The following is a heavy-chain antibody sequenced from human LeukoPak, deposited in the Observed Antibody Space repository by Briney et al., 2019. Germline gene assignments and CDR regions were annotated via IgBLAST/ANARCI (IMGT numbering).Heavy chain of an antibody. CDR1: GFTFSRHG. Sequence: SGGSLRLSCAASGFTFSRHGMHWVRQAPGKGLEWVAVIGDTGRAKYYADSVEGRFTASRDNFKNTLFLQMDSLRPEDTAVYYCVTTTVTTSYAFDVWGPGTMVTVSS. CDR3: VTTTVTTSYAFDV. D-gene: IGHD4-17*01. J-gene: IGHJ3*01. CDR2: IGDTGRAK. V-gene: IGHV3-30*03.